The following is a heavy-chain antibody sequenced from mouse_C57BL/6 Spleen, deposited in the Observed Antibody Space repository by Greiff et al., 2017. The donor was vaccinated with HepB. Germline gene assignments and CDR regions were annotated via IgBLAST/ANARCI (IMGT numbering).Heavy chain of an antibody. D-gene: IGHD1-1*01. J-gene: IGHJ2*01. CDR2: IYPGDGDT. V-gene: IGHV1-82*01. CDR1: GYAFSSSW. Sequence: QVQLKQSGPELVKPGASVKISCKASGYAFSSSWMNWVKQRPGKGLEWIGRIYPGDGDTNYNGKFKGKATLTADKSSSTAYMQLSSLTSEDSAVYFCARKIPNYGFDYWGQGTTLTVSS. CDR3: ARKIPNYGFDY.